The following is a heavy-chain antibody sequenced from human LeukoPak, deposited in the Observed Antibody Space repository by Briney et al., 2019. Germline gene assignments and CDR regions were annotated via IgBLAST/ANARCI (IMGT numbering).Heavy chain of an antibody. J-gene: IGHJ5*02. CDR1: GYTFTSYG. Sequence: ASVKVSCKASGYTFTSYGISWVRQAPGQGLEWMGWISAYNGNTNYAQKLQGRVTMTTDTSTSTAYMELRSLRSDDTAVYYCAREDYCGSGSYTWFDPWGQGTLVTVSS. D-gene: IGHD3-10*01. V-gene: IGHV1-18*01. CDR3: AREDYCGSGSYTWFDP. CDR2: ISAYNGNT.